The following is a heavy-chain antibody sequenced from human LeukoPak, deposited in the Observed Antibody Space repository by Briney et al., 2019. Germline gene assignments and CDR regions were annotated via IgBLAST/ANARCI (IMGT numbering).Heavy chain of an antibody. CDR1: GFTFSSYW. J-gene: IGHJ3*02. Sequence: GGSLRLSCAASGFTFSSYWMNWLRQAPGKGLEWVANIKQDGSEKDYVDSVKGRFTISRDNAKNSMYLQMNSLRAEDTAVYYCARDRYRSSWYVGAFDIWGQGTMVTVSS. V-gene: IGHV3-7*01. CDR2: IKQDGSEK. CDR3: ARDRYRSSWYVGAFDI. D-gene: IGHD6-13*01.